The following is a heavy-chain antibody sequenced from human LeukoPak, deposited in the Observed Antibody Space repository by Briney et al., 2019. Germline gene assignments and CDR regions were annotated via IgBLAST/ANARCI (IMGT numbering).Heavy chain of an antibody. CDR1: GGSISSYY. CDR2: IYTSGST. V-gene: IGHV4-4*07. Sequence: PSETLSLTCTVSGGSISSYYWSWIRQPAGKGLEWIGRIYTSGSTNYNPSLKSRVTMSVDTSENQFSLKLSSVTAADTAVYYCARALGYCSGGSCKRPYYYYGMDVWGQGTTVTVSS. J-gene: IGHJ6*02. D-gene: IGHD2-15*01. CDR3: ARALGYCSGGSCKRPYYYYGMDV.